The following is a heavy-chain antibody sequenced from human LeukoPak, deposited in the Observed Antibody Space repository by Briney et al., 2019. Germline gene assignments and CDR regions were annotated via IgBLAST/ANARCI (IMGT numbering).Heavy chain of an antibody. V-gene: IGHV3-21*01. CDR3: CYYDSSGYYY. J-gene: IGHJ4*02. CDR2: ISSSSSYI. CDR1: GFTFSTYF. D-gene: IGHD3-22*01. Sequence: SGGSLRLSCAASGFTFSTYFMSWVRQAPGKGLEWVSSISSSSSYIYYADSVKGRFTISRDNAKNSLYLQMNSLRAEDTAVYYCCYYDSSGYYYWGQGTLVTVSS.